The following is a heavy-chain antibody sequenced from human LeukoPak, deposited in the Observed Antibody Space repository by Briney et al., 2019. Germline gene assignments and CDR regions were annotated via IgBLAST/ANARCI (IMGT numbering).Heavy chain of an antibody. J-gene: IGHJ4*02. CDR3: ARVGGAQPDY. D-gene: IGHD1-26*01. Sequence: SETLSLTCAVYGGSFSGYYWSWIRQHPGKGLEWIGYIYYSGSTYYNPSLKSRVTISVDTSKNQFSLKLSSVTAADTAVYYCARVGGAQPDYWGQGTLVTVSS. V-gene: IGHV4-31*11. CDR1: GGSFSGYY. CDR2: IYYSGST.